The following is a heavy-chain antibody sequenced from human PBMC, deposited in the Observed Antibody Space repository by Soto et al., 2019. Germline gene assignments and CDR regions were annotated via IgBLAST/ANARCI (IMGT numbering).Heavy chain of an antibody. CDR2: IYHTGST. CDR3: AAKLGTTHYFDF. J-gene: IGHJ4*02. Sequence: QVQLQESGPGLVQPSQTLSLTCSVSGDPVSSGSYYWTWVRQPPVKALEWIGYIYHTGSTYYNPSLQSRLIMSIDTSKNQFSLHLYSVTAADTAVYFCAAKLGTTHYFDFWGQGSLVAVSS. V-gene: IGHV4-31*03. CDR1: GDPVSSGSYY. D-gene: IGHD7-27*01.